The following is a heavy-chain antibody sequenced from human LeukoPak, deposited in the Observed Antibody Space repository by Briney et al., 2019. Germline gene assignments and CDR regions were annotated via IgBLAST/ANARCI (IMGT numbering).Heavy chain of an antibody. Sequence: SETLSLTCTVSGGSISSSSYYWGWIGQPPGTGLEWIGSIYYSGSTYYNPSLKSRVTISVDTSKNQFSLKLSSVTAADTAVYYCARMGRPYDYWGQGTLVTVSS. V-gene: IGHV4-39*01. J-gene: IGHJ4*02. CDR3: ARMGRPYDY. CDR1: GGSISSSSYY. CDR2: IYYSGST. D-gene: IGHD2-15*01.